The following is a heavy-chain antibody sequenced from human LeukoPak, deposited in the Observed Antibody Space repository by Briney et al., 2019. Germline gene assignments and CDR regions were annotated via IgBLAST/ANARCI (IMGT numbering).Heavy chain of an antibody. CDR2: INPNSGGT. CDR3: ARTYIVGATNWFDP. Sequence: ASVKVSCKASGYTFTSYYMHWVRQAPGQGLEWMGWINPNSGGTNYAQKFQGRVTMTRDTSISTAYMELSRLRSDDTAVYYCARTYIVGATNWFDPWGQGTLVTVSS. D-gene: IGHD1-26*01. V-gene: IGHV1-2*02. J-gene: IGHJ5*02. CDR1: GYTFTSYY.